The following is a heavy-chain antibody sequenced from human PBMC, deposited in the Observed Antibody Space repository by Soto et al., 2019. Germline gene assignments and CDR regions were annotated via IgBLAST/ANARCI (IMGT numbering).Heavy chain of an antibody. CDR2: IYIDDT. CDR1: GYTFSNYG. V-gene: IGHV1-18*01. Sequence: ASVKVSCKASGYTFSNYGFSWLRQAPGQGLEWMGWIYIDDTKYAQNLQGRVTMTTDTSTSTVYMELRSLTSDDTAVYYCARDRDWNLGYWGQGTLVTVSS. D-gene: IGHD1-1*01. CDR3: ARDRDWNLGY. J-gene: IGHJ4*02.